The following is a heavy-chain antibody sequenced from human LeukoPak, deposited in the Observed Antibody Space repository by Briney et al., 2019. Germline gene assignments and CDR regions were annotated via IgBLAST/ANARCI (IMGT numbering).Heavy chain of an antibody. J-gene: IGHJ4*02. D-gene: IGHD5-24*01. CDR1: GGSFSGYY. Sequence: SETLSLTCAVYGGSFSGYYWSWIRQPPGKGLEWIGYIYYSGSTYYSPSLKSRVTISVDTSKNQFSLKLSSVTAADTAVYYCASGGEMATIDYWGQGTLVTVSS. CDR2: IYYSGST. CDR3: ASGGEMATIDY. V-gene: IGHV4-30-4*08.